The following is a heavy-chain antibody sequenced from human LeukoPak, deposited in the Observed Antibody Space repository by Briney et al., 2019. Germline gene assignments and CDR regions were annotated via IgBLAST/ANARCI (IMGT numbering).Heavy chain of an antibody. CDR2: ISWDGGST. J-gene: IGHJ4*02. V-gene: IGHV3-43D*03. CDR1: GFTFDDYA. Sequence: GGSLRLSCAASGFTFDDYAMHWVRQAPGKGLEWVSLISWDGGSTYYADSVKGRFTISRDNSKNSLYLQMNSLRAEDTAVYYCARGAKGYDILTGYYQAIDYWGQGTLVTVSS. CDR3: ARGAKGYDILTGYYQAIDY. D-gene: IGHD3-9*01.